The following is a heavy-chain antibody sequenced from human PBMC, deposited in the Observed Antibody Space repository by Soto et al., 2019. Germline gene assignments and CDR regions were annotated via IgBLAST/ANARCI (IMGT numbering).Heavy chain of an antibody. Sequence: SETLSLTCAVYGGSFSGYYWSWIRQPPGKGLEWIGEINHSGSTNYNPPLKSRVTISVDTSKNQFSLKLSSVTAADTAVYYCARGRYYPSKGSHYFDYWGQGTLVTVSS. J-gene: IGHJ4*02. V-gene: IGHV4-34*01. D-gene: IGHD1-26*01. CDR2: INHSGST. CDR3: ARGRYYPSKGSHYFDY. CDR1: GGSFSGYY.